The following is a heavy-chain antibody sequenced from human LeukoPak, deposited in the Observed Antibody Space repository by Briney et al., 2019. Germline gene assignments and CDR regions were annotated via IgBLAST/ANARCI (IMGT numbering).Heavy chain of an antibody. CDR2: ISAYNGNT. V-gene: IGHV1-18*01. D-gene: IGHD6-19*01. CDR3: AREKRIAVAGDDAFDI. Sequence: ASVKVSCKASGYTFTSYGISWVRQAPGQGLEWMGWISAYNGNTNYAQKLQGRVTMTTDTSTSTAYMELRSLRSDDTAVYYCAREKRIAVAGDDAFDIWGQGTMVTVSS. J-gene: IGHJ3*02. CDR1: GYTFTSYG.